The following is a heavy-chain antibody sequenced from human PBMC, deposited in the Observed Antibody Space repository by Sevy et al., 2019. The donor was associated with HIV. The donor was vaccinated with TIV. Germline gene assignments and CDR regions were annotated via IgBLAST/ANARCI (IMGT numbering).Heavy chain of an antibody. V-gene: IGHV1-2*04. CDR1: GYTFTGYY. Sequence: ASVKVSCKASGYTFTGYYMHWVLQAPGQGLEWMGWINPNSGGTNYSQKFQGWVTMTRDTSISTAYMELSRLRSDDTAVYYCARANSHCSGGSCYPMVFDYWGQGTLVTVSS. D-gene: IGHD2-15*01. CDR2: INPNSGGT. J-gene: IGHJ4*02. CDR3: ARANSHCSGGSCYPMVFDY.